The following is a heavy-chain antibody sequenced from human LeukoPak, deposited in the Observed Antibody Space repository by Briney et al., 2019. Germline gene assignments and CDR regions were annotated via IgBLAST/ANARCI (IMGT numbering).Heavy chain of an antibody. J-gene: IGHJ5*02. D-gene: IGHD3-22*01. CDR2: ISAYNGNT. CDR1: GYTFTSYG. CDR3: ARDLRYYDSSGYR. Sequence: GASVKVSRKASGYTFTSYGISWVRRAPGQGLEWMGWISAYNGNTNYAQKLQGRATMTTDTSTSTAYMELRSLRSDDTAVYYCARDLRYYDSSGYRWGQGTLVTVSS. V-gene: IGHV1-18*01.